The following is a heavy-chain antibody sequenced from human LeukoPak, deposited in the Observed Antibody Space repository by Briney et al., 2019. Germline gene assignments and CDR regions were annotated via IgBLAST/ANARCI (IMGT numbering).Heavy chain of an antibody. J-gene: IGHJ4*02. Sequence: SETLSLTCTVSGGSITSSSYYWGWIRQPPGKGLEWIGSVYYSGSTYYNPSLKSRVTMSVDTSKNQFSLKLSSVTAADTAVYYCARTRGGSGSYLDYWGQGTRSPSPQ. CDR2: VYYSGST. CDR3: ARTRGGSGSYLDY. D-gene: IGHD1-26*01. CDR1: GGSITSSSYY. V-gene: IGHV4-39*07.